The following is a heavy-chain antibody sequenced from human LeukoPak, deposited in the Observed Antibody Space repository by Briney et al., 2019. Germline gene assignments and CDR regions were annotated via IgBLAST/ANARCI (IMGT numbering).Heavy chain of an antibody. J-gene: IGHJ3*02. CDR1: GYIFTSYD. CDR2: MDPNRGNT. CDR3: ARTKADHDAFDI. D-gene: IGHD2-8*01. V-gene: IGHV1-8*01. Sequence: ASVKVSCKASGYIFTSYDIHWVRQATGQGLEWMGWMDPNRGNTGYAQKFQGRVTMTRNTSISTAYMELSILRSEDTAVYYCARTKADHDAFDIWGQGTMVTVSS.